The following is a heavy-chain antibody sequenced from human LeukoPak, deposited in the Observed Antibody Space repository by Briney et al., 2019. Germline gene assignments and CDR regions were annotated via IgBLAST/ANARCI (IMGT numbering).Heavy chain of an antibody. Sequence: GSSVKVSCKASGGTFSSYAISWVRQAPGQGLEWMGGIIPIFGTANYAQKFQGRVTITTDESTSTAYMELSSLRSEDTAVYYCARAPHWRPVRLDFDYWGQGTLVTVSS. CDR2: IIPIFGTA. CDR1: GGTFSSYA. CDR3: ARAPHWRPVRLDFDY. V-gene: IGHV1-69*05. D-gene: IGHD1-1*01. J-gene: IGHJ4*02.